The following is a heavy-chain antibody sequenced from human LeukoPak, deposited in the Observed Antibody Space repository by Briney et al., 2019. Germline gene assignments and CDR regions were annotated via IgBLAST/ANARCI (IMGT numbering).Heavy chain of an antibody. Sequence: ASVKVSCKASGYTFTGYYMHWVRQAPGQGLEWMGWINPNSGGTNYAQKFQGRVTMTRDTSISTAYMELSRLRSDDTAVYYCARLFFSSWQPSDAFDIWGQGTMVTVSS. CDR1: GYTFTGYY. D-gene: IGHD6-13*01. CDR2: INPNSGGT. V-gene: IGHV1-2*02. J-gene: IGHJ3*02. CDR3: ARLFFSSWQPSDAFDI.